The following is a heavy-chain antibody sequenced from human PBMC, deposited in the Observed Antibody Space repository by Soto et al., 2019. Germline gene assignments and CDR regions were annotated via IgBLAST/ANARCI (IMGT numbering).Heavy chain of an antibody. J-gene: IGHJ4*02. CDR1: GLTFSKVW. V-gene: IGHV3-15*01. Sequence: EVQLVESGRGLVKPGGSLRLSCVVSGLTFSKVWMSWVRQAPGKGLEWLGRITSQTDGETTDYTAPVKGRFTISRDDSKSTLYLQMTSLRTEDTGVYYCTTDGRSDFWGQGTLVTVSS. CDR2: ITSQTDGETT. CDR3: TTDGRSDF.